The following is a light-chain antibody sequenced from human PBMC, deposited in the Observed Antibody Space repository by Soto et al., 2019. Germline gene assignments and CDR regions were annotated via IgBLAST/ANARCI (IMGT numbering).Light chain of an antibody. J-gene: IGKJ1*01. V-gene: IGKV1-8*01. CDR1: QGISSY. Sequence: AIRMTQSPSSLSASTGDRVTITCRASQGISSYLAWYQQKPGKAPKLLTYAASTLQSGVPSRFSGSGSRTDFTLTISCLQSEDFATYYCQQYYSYPRTFGQGTKVDIK. CDR3: QQYYSYPRT. CDR2: AAS.